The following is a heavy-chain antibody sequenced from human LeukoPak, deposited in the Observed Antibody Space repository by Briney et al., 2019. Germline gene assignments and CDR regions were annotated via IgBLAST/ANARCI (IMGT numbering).Heavy chain of an antibody. Sequence: SETLSLTCTVSGGSISSYYWSWIRQPPGKGLEWIGYIYYSGSTNYNPSLKSRVTMSGDTSKNQVSLKLSSVTAADTAVYYCARDAYYDSSGPYHGNWFDPWGQGTLVTVSS. V-gene: IGHV4-59*01. D-gene: IGHD3-22*01. CDR1: GGSISSYY. J-gene: IGHJ5*02. CDR2: IYYSGST. CDR3: ARDAYYDSSGPYHGNWFDP.